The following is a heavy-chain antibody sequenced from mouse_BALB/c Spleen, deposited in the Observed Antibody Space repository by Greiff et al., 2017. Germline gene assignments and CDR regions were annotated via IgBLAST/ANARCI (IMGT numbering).Heavy chain of an antibody. CDR1: GYTFTSYW. CDR3: ARGGPYGNCFDY. V-gene: IGHV1-87*01. Sequence: VQLQQSGAELARPGASVKLSCKASGYTFTSYWMQWVKQRPGQGLEWIGAIYPGDGDTRYTQKFKGKATLTADKSSSTAYMQLSSLASEDSAVYYCARGGPYGNCFDYWGQGTTLTVSS. J-gene: IGHJ2*01. D-gene: IGHD2-1*01. CDR2: IYPGDGDT.